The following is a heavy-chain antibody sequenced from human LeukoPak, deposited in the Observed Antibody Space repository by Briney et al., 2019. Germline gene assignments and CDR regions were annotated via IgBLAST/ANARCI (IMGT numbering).Heavy chain of an antibody. CDR1: GGSISSYY. J-gene: IGHJ6*03. CDR2: IYYSGST. D-gene: IGHD6-6*01. V-gene: IGHV4-59*12. CDR3: ARERIAARPKYYYYYYMDV. Sequence: PSETLSLTCTVPGGSISSYYWSWIRQPPGKGLEWIGYIYYSGSTNYNPSLESRVTISVDTSNNQFSLKLSTVTAADTAVYYCARERIAARPKYYYYYYMDVRGKGTTVTVSS.